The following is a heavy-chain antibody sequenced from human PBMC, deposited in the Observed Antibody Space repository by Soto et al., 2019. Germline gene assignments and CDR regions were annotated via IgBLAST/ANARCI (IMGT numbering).Heavy chain of an antibody. CDR2: VLLDGSNE. J-gene: IGHJ6*02. CDR1: GFTFSDFTTYA. Sequence: SLRLSCAASGFTFSDFTTYAVHWVRQAPGQGLEWVAVVLLDGSNEYYTESVKGRFTVARDLSKNTMSLQMNSLRAEDTAVYYCAGYCSSTSCYAYYYYGMDVWGQGTTVTVSS. V-gene: IGHV3-33*01. CDR3: AGYCSSTSCYAYYYYGMDV. D-gene: IGHD2-2*01.